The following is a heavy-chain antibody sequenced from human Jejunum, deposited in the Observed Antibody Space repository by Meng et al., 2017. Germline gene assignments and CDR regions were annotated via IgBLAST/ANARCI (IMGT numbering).Heavy chain of an antibody. Sequence: GESLKTSCAVSGFSFSSSWMTWVRQAPGLGLEWVAHINKDGSDRYYVDPVKGRFTISRDNTKNSLYLQMNSLRAEDTAIYYCALGFGGASGLWGRGTLVTVSS. D-gene: IGHD2-21*01. CDR1: GFSFSSSW. V-gene: IGHV3-7*01. CDR2: INKDGSDR. J-gene: IGHJ4*02. CDR3: ALGFGGASGL.